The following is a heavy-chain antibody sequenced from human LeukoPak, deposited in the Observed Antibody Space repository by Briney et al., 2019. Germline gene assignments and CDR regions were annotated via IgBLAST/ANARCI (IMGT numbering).Heavy chain of an antibody. V-gene: IGHV3-30-3*01. CDR2: ISYDGSNK. J-gene: IGHJ4*02. CDR1: GFTFNNYA. CDR3: ARGTTVTTGPDY. Sequence: GGSLRLSCAASGFTFNNYAMHWVRQAPGKGLEWVAVISYDGSNKYHADSVKGRFTISRDNSKNTLYLQMNSLRSEDTAVYYCARGTTVTTGPDYWGQGTLVTVSS. D-gene: IGHD4-11*01.